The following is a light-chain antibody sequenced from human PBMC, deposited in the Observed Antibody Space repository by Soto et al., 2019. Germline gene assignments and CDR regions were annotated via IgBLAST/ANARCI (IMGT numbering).Light chain of an antibody. CDR1: QSLLHSDEYNY. Sequence: DIVVTQSPLSLPVTPGEPASISCRSSQSLLHSDEYNYLDWYLQKPGQSPQLLIYLGSNRASGVPDRFSGSGSGTDFTLKISRVEAEDVGDYYCMQALQTPPWTFGQGTKVEIK. CDR2: LGS. V-gene: IGKV2-28*01. CDR3: MQALQTPPWT. J-gene: IGKJ1*01.